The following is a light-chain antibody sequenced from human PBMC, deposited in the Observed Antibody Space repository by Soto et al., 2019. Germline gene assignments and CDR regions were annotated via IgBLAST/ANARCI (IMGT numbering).Light chain of an antibody. Sequence: DYQVTQSPSTLSASVGDRVTITCRASQSISVSLAWYQQKPGKAPNLLIYDASTLQGGVPSRFRGSGSGTEFTLTVTSLQPEDFATYFCQQYDKYSTFGHGTKVDIK. V-gene: IGKV1-5*01. CDR1: QSISVS. CDR2: DAS. J-gene: IGKJ1*01. CDR3: QQYDKYST.